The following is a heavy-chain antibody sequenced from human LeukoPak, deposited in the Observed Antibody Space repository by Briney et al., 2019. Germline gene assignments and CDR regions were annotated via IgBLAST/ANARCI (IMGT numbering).Heavy chain of an antibody. Sequence: GGSLRLSCAASGFTFSSYAMSWVRQAPGKGLEWVAVMSYDGSNKYYADSVRGRFTISRDNSKNTLYLQMSSLRTEDTAVYYCAKKHQLVGMHNWFDPWGQGTLVTVSS. CDR1: GFTFSSYA. CDR3: AKKHQLVGMHNWFDP. J-gene: IGHJ5*02. CDR2: MSYDGSNK. D-gene: IGHD6-6*01. V-gene: IGHV3-30-3*02.